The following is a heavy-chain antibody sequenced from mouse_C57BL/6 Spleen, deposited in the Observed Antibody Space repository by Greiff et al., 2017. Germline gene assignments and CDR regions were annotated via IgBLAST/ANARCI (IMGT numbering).Heavy chain of an antibody. Sequence: EVKVVESGGGLVTPGGSLKLSCAASGFTFSSYAMAWVRQTPEKGLEWVATISDGGSYTYYPDNVKGRFTISRDNAKNNLYLQMSHLKSEDTAMYYCAREAGFDYWGQGTTLTVSS. CDR2: ISDGGSYT. V-gene: IGHV5-4*01. J-gene: IGHJ2*01. CDR3: AREAGFDY. CDR1: GFTFSSYA.